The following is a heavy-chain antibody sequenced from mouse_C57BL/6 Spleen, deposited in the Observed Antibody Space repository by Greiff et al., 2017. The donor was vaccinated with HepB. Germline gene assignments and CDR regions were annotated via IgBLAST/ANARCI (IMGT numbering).Heavy chain of an antibody. D-gene: IGHD2-9*01. J-gene: IGHJ1*03. CDR1: DYEFPSHD. CDR3: ARQAYYGNDGYFDV. V-gene: IGHV5-2*01. Sequence: EVQGVESGGGLVQPGESLKLSCESNDYEFPSHDMSWVRQTPEKRLELVAAITSDGGSTYYTDTMERRFIISRDNPKKTLYLQMSSRRSEDTALYYWARQAYYGNDGYFDVWGTGTTVTVSS. CDR2: ITSDGGST.